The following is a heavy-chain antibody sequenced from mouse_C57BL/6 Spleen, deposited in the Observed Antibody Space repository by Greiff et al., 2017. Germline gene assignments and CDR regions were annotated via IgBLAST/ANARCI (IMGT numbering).Heavy chain of an antibody. J-gene: IGHJ1*03. CDR3: AKYGNYGGWYFDV. V-gene: IGHV1-53*01. CDR1: GYTFTSYW. Sequence: QVQLQQSGTELVKPGASVKLSCKASGYTFTSYWMHWVQQRPGQGLEWIGNISTSNGGTNYNEKLKSKATLTVDKSSNTAYMQLSSLTSEDSAFYYCAKYGNYGGWYFDVWGTGTTVTVSS. CDR2: ISTSNGGT. D-gene: IGHD2-10*02.